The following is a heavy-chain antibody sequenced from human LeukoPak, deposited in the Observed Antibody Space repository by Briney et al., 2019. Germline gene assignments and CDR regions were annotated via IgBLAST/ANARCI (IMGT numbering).Heavy chain of an antibody. J-gene: IGHJ3*02. V-gene: IGHV4-59*08. D-gene: IGHD1-14*01. CDR1: GGSISSYY. CDR2: IYYSGST. CDR3: ASTGGRSLGAFDI. Sequence: SETLSLTCTVSGGSISSYYWSWIRQPPGKGLEWIGYIYYSGSTNYNPSLKSRATISVDTSKNQFSLKLSSVTAADTAVYYCASTGGRSLGAFDIWGQGTMVTVSS.